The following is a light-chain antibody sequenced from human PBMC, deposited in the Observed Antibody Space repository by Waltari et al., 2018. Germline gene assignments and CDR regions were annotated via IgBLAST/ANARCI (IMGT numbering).Light chain of an antibody. CDR3: QKYSTSPWT. CDR2: GAS. J-gene: IGKJ1*01. CDR1: QSVSSY. Sequence: VILTQSPATLSLSPGERATLSCRASQSVSSYLAWYQQKPGLAPRLLIYGASSRATGIPDRFSGSESGTEFTLTISSLEPEDFAVYYCQKYSTSPWTFGQGTKVEIK. V-gene: IGKV3-20*01.